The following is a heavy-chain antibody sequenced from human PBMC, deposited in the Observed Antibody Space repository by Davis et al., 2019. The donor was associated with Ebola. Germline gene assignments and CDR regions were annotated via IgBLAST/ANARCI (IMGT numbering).Heavy chain of an antibody. CDR3: ARSNAATAIPDY. J-gene: IGHJ4*02. CDR2: IYSSGST. V-gene: IGHV4-4*07. D-gene: IGHD2-2*02. Sequence: PSETLSLTCTVSGGSINSYYWSWIRQPAGKGLEWIGRIYSSGSTNYNPSLKSRVTMSVDTSKNQFSLKLSSVTAADTAVYYCARSNAATAIPDYWGQGTLVTVSS. CDR1: GGSINSYY.